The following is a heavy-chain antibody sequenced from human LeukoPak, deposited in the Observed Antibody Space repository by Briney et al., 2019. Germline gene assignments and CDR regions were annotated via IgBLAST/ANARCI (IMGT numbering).Heavy chain of an antibody. J-gene: IGHJ4*02. Sequence: SETLSLTCAVYGGSFSGYYWSWIRQPPGKGLEWIGEINHSGSTNYNPSLKSRVTISVDTSKNQFSLKRSSVTAADTAVYYCARGYSYGPYFDYWGQGTLVTVSS. D-gene: IGHD5-18*01. CDR3: ARGYSYGPYFDY. CDR1: GGSFSGYY. CDR2: INHSGST. V-gene: IGHV4-34*01.